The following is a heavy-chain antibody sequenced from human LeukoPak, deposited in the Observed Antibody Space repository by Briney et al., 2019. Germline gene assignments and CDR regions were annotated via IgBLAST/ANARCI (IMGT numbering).Heavy chain of an antibody. J-gene: IGHJ4*02. V-gene: IGHV1-18*01. Sequence: ASVKVSCKASGYTFTRYGITWVRQAPGQGLEWMGWIRAYNGDTNYAQKFQGRVTMTAGRSTNTAYMELRGLTFDDTAVFCATTTATSGSSLYWGQGTLVNVAS. CDR3: TTTATSGSSLY. CDR2: IRAYNGDT. D-gene: IGHD6-19*01. CDR1: GYTFTRYG.